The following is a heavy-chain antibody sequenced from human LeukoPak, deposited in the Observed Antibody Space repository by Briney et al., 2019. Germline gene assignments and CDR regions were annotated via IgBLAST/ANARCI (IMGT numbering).Heavy chain of an antibody. D-gene: IGHD4-17*01. CDR3: AKDTAYGDYAHYFDY. J-gene: IGHJ4*02. CDR2: ISWNSGSI. CDR1: GFTFDDYA. V-gene: IGHV3-9*01. Sequence: SGGSLRLSCAASGFTFDDYAMHWVRQAPGKGLEWVSGISWNSGSIGYADSVKGRFTISRDNAKNSLYLQMNSLRAEDTALYYCAKDTAYGDYAHYFDYWGQGTLVTVSS.